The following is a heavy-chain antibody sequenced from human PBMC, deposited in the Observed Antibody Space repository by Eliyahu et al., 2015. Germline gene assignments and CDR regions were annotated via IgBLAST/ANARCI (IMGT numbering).Heavy chain of an antibody. CDR1: GXTXTSXG. Sequence: QVQLVQSGAEVKKPGASXKVSCKASGXTXTSXGISXVRQAPGQGLEWMGWISAYNGNTNYAQKLQGRVTMTTDTSTSTAYMELRSLRSDDTAVYYCARMRHGDYVGEYWGQGTLVTRLL. CDR2: ISAYNGNT. J-gene: IGHJ4*02. D-gene: IGHD4-17*01. V-gene: IGHV1-18*01. CDR3: ARMRHGDYVGEY.